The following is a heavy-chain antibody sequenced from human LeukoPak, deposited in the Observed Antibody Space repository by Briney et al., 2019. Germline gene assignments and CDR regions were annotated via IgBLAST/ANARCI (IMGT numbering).Heavy chain of an antibody. D-gene: IGHD6-19*01. V-gene: IGHV1-69*06. CDR3: ARDGLGGWFDY. CDR2: IIPIFGTA. CDR1: GGTFSSYA. Sequence: ASVKVSCKASGGTFSSYAISWVRQDPGQGLEWMGGIIPIFGTANYAQKFQGRVTITADKSTSTAYMELSSLRSEDTAVYYCARDGLGGWFDYWGQGTLVTVSS. J-gene: IGHJ4*02.